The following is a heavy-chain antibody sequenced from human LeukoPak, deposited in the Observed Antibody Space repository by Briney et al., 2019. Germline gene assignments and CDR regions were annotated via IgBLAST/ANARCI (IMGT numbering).Heavy chain of an antibody. V-gene: IGHV5-51*01. D-gene: IGHD2/OR15-2a*01. J-gene: IGHJ4*02. CDR2: IYPDDSRT. CDR3: ARPDYFASHD. Sequence: HGESLKISCKASGYNFPKSWIGLVRQMPGKGLEWMAIIYPDDSRTKYSPSFQGQVTISVDRSINTAYLLWSSLRASDTAMYYCARPDYFASHDWGQGTLVTVSS. CDR1: GYNFPKSW.